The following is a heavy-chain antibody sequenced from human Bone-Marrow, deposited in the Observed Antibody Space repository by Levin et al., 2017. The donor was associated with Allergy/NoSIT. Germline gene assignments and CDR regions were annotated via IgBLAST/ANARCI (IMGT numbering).Heavy chain of an antibody. CDR1: GYNFNNNW. Sequence: GESLKISCQGSGYNFNNNWINWVRQTPGKGLEWMGRIDPSDSFTQYNPSVQGHVTFSVDRSSSTAYVQWTRVEASDTATYYCARLGVALVQGAPYNFFDYWGQGTLVTVSS. V-gene: IGHV5-10-1*01. CDR3: ARLGVALVQGAPYNFFDY. CDR2: IDPSDSFT. D-gene: IGHD3-10*01. J-gene: IGHJ4*02.